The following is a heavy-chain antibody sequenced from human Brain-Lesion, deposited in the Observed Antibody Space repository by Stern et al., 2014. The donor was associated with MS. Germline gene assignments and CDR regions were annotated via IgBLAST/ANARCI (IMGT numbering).Heavy chain of an antibody. J-gene: IGHJ4*02. CDR3: ARHDSVPRPSQLYSARDRGPGYFDY. Sequence: QLQLQESGPGLVKPSETLSLTCTVSGGSISSSTYYWAWIRQPPGKGLEWIGNIYYSGFTYYNPSLKSRVTISVDMSKNQFSLKLSSVTAADTAIYYCARHDSVPRPSQLYSARDRGPGYFDYWAREPWSPSPQ. CDR1: GGSISSSTYY. CDR2: IYYSGFT. V-gene: IGHV4-39*01. D-gene: IGHD1-26*01.